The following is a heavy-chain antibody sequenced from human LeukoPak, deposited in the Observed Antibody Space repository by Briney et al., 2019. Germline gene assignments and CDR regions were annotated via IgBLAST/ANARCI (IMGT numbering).Heavy chain of an antibody. CDR2: IYSGGST. V-gene: IGHV3-53*01. CDR3: ARDKPAVVVVPAASGGRDYYGMDV. Sequence: GGSLRLSCAASGFTVSSNYMSWVRQAPGKGLEWVSVIYSGGSTYYADSVKGRFTISRDNSKNTLYLQMNSLRAEDTAVYYCARDKPAVVVVPAASGGRDYYGMDVWGKGTTVTVSS. CDR1: GFTVSSNY. D-gene: IGHD2-2*01. J-gene: IGHJ6*04.